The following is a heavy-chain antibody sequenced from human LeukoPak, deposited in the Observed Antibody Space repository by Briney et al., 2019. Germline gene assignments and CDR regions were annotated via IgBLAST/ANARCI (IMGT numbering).Heavy chain of an antibody. D-gene: IGHD3-3*01. CDR1: GGSISSGDYY. CDR2: IYYSGST. Sequence: SSETLSLTCTVSGGSISSGDYYWSWIRQPPGKGLEWIGYIYYSGSTYYNPSLKSRVTISVDTSKNQFPLKLSSVTAADTAVYYCARARYDFWSGLTHFDYWGQGTLVTVSS. V-gene: IGHV4-30-4*08. CDR3: ARARYDFWSGLTHFDY. J-gene: IGHJ4*02.